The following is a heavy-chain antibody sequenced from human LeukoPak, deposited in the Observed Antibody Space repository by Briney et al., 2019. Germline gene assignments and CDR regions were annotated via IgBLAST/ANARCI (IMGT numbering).Heavy chain of an antibody. J-gene: IGHJ5*02. V-gene: IGHV4-4*02. CDR3: ARRGRWLRLSSTWFDP. CDR1: GGSISSSNW. Sequence: SGTLSLTCAVSGGSISSSNWWSWVGQPPVKGLEWIGEVYHSGSTNYNPSLKSRVTISVDKSKNQFSLKLSSVTAADTAVYYCARRGRWLRLSSTWFDPWGQGTLVTVSS. CDR2: VYHSGST. D-gene: IGHD5-12*01.